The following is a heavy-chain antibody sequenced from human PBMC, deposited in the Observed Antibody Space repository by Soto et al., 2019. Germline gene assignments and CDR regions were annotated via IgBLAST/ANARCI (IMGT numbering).Heavy chain of an antibody. CDR1: GYSISSGYY. J-gene: IGHJ5*02. V-gene: IGHV4-38-2*01. CDR3: ARAGGGIAAAGFDP. Sequence: SETLSLTCAVSGYSISSGYYWGWIRQPPGKGLEWIGSVYDTGSTYYNPSLKSRATISLDTSKNQFSLKLSSVTAADTAVYYCARAGGGIAAAGFDPWGQGTLVTVS. CDR2: VYDTGST. D-gene: IGHD6-13*01.